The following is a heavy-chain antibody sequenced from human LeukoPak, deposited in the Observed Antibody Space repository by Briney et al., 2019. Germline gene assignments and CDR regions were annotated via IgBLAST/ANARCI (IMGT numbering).Heavy chain of an antibody. Sequence: SETLSLTCTVSGGSISSSSYYWGWLRQPPGKGLEWIVSIYYSGSTYYNPSVKSRFTISVDTSKNQFSLKLSSVTAADTAVYYCASLSAAEDYWGQGTLVTVSS. CDR1: GGSISSSSYY. D-gene: IGHD6-25*01. J-gene: IGHJ4*02. CDR2: IYYSGST. CDR3: ASLSAAEDY. V-gene: IGHV4-39*01.